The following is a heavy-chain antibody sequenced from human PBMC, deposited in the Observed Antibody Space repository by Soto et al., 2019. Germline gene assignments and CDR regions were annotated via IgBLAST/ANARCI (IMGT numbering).Heavy chain of an antibody. CDR2: IYSSGST. Sequence: SETLSLTCTVSGGSISNSNYYWGWIRQPPGKGLEWIGTIYSSGSTYDNPSLKSRVTISVDTSNNQFSLKMTSVTAADTAVYYCARHEQWLPRGYFQHWGQGTLVTVSS. D-gene: IGHD6-19*01. CDR3: ARHEQWLPRGYFQH. V-gene: IGHV4-39*01. CDR1: GGSISNSNYY. J-gene: IGHJ1*01.